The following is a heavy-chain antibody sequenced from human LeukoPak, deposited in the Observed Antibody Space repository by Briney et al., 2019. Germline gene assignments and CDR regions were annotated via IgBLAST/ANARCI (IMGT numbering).Heavy chain of an antibody. D-gene: IGHD6-19*01. Sequence: GRSLRLSCAASGFTFDDYAMHWVRQAPGKGLEWVSGISWNSGSIGYADSVKGRFTISRDNAKNSLYLQMNSLRAEDMALYYCAKDFGSGWQYFQHWGQGTLVTVSS. CDR3: AKDFGSGWQYFQH. CDR2: ISWNSGSI. V-gene: IGHV3-9*03. J-gene: IGHJ1*01. CDR1: GFTFDDYA.